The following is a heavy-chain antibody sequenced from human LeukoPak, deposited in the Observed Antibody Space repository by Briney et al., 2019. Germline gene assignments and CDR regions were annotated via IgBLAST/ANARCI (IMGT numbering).Heavy chain of an antibody. D-gene: IGHD3-16*02. J-gene: IGHJ4*02. Sequence: ASVKASCKASGYTFTSYDINWVRQAPGQGLEWMGWISAYNGNTNYAQKLQGRVTMTTDTSTSTAYMELRSLRSDDTAVYYCARGPFGGVIVDFDYWGQGTLVTVSS. V-gene: IGHV1-18*01. CDR2: ISAYNGNT. CDR3: ARGPFGGVIVDFDY. CDR1: GYTFTSYD.